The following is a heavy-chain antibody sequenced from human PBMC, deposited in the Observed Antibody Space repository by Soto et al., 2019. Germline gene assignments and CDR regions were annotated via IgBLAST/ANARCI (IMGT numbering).Heavy chain of an antibody. D-gene: IGHD6-13*01. CDR1: GYTFTGYY. CDR2: INPNSGGT. Sequence: QVQLVQSGAEVKKPGASVKVSCKASGYTFTGYYMHWVRQAPGQGLEWMGWINPNSGGTNYAQKFQGWVTMTRDTSISTAYRELSRLRSDDTAVYYCARGLYSSNRIYGMDVWGQGTTVTVSS. J-gene: IGHJ6*02. CDR3: ARGLYSSNRIYGMDV. V-gene: IGHV1-2*04.